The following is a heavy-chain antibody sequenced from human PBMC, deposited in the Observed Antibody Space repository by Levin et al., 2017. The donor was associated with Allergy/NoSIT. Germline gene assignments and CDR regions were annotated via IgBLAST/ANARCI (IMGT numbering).Heavy chain of an antibody. J-gene: IGHJ4*02. CDR1: GGSTRSTSYY. CDR3: TRQTWIHKGYFDS. Sequence: SQTLSLTCNVSGGSTRSTSYYWSWVRQPPGKALEWIGSIYHNGKTYYNPSLESRVTISVDTSRNQFSLKVNSVTAADTAVYSCTRQTWIHKGYFDSWGQGTLVTVSS. D-gene: IGHD5-18*01. V-gene: IGHV4-39*01. CDR2: IYHNGKT.